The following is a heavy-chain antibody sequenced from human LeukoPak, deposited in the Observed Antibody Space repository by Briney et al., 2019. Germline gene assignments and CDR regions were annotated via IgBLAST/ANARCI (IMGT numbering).Heavy chain of an antibody. CDR2: INPNSGGT. V-gene: IGHV1-2*04. D-gene: IGHD6-13*01. J-gene: IGHJ4*02. Sequence: ASVKVSCKASGYTFTGYCMHWVRQAPGQGLEWMGWINPNSGGTNYAQKFQGWVTMTRDTSISTAYMELSRLRSDDTAVYYCARSLSPAYGSSWYQYFDYWGQGTLVTVSS. CDR1: GYTFTGYC. CDR3: ARSLSPAYGSSWYQYFDY.